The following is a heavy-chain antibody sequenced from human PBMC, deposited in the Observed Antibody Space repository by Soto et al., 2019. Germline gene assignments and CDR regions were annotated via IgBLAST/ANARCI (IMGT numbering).Heavy chain of an antibody. CDR1: GFTFDDYT. V-gene: IGHV3-43*01. Sequence: EVQLVESGGVVVQPGGSLRLSCAASGFTFDDYTMHWVRQAPGKGLEWVSLISWDGGSTYYAASVKGRFTISRDNSKNSLYLQMNSLRTEDTALYYCAKEGYDSSGYLDYWGQGTLVTVSS. CDR2: ISWDGGST. CDR3: AKEGYDSSGYLDY. J-gene: IGHJ4*02. D-gene: IGHD3-22*01.